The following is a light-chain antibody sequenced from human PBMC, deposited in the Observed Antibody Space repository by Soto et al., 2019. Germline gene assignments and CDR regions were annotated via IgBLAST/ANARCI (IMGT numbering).Light chain of an antibody. CDR1: QSVSSY. V-gene: IGKV3-11*01. J-gene: IGKJ4*01. CDR3: QQRSNWPLT. Sequence: EIVLTQSPATLSLSPGERATLSCRASQSVSSYLAWYQQKTGQAPRLLIYDASNRATGIPARFRGSGSGTDFILTISSLEPEDFAVYYCQQRSNWPLTFGGGTKVEIK. CDR2: DAS.